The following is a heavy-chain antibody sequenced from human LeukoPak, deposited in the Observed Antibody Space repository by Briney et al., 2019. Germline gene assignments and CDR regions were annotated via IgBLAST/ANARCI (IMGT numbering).Heavy chain of an antibody. Sequence: GGSLRLSCAASGFTFSSHWMNWVRQAPGKGLEWVANIKEDGSEKYYVDSVKGRFTISRDNAKNSLCLQMNSLRAEDTAIYYCVRSGGYWGQGTLVSVSS. CDR3: VRSGGY. CDR2: IKEDGSEK. CDR1: GFTFSSHW. V-gene: IGHV3-7*05. J-gene: IGHJ4*02. D-gene: IGHD1-26*01.